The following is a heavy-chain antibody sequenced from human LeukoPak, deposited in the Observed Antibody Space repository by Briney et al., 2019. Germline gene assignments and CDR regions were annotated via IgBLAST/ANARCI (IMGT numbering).Heavy chain of an antibody. CDR3: ARYGNGAWLAHYSFEI. V-gene: IGHV3-33*01. Sequence: PVRSLRLSCAASGFTFSSYGMHWVREAPGEGVEWVGVIGYDESEKYFEDSVKGRFAISIDNAKNSLYLQMNSLRAEDTAVYYCARYGNGAWLAHYSFEIWGQGTMVTVSS. J-gene: IGHJ3*02. CDR1: GFTFSSYG. D-gene: IGHD6-19*01. CDR2: IGYDESEK.